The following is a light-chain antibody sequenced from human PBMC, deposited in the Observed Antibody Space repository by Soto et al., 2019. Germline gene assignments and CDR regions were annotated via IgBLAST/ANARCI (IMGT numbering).Light chain of an antibody. V-gene: IGKV3-20*01. CDR2: GAS. CDR3: QQYGSSPLWT. CDR1: QSVSSSH. Sequence: EVVLTQSPGTLSLSPGERATLSCRASQSVSSSHLAWYQQKPGQAPRLLIYGASSRATGIPDRFSGSGSGTDFTLTISRLEPEDFAVYYCQQYGSSPLWTFGQGTKVDI. J-gene: IGKJ1*01.